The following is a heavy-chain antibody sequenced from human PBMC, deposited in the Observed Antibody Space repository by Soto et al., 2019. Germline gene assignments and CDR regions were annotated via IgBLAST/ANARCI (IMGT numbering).Heavy chain of an antibody. CDR1: GYTFTGYY. CDR3: ARVEVRGVPYYGMDV. CDR2: INPNSGGT. V-gene: IGHV1-2*04. D-gene: IGHD3-10*01. Sequence: GASVKVSCKASGYTFTGYYMHWVRQAPGQGLEWMGWINPNSGGTNYAQKFQGWVTMTRDTSISTAYMERSRLRSDDTAVYYCARVEVRGVPYYGMDVWGQGTTVTVSS. J-gene: IGHJ6*02.